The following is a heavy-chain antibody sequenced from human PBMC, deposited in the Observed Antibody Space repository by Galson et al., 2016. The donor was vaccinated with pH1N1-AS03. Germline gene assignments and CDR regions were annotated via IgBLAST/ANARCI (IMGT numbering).Heavy chain of an antibody. CDR1: GYTFTSFTNEY. CDR3: ARFSWGSRRRSGYPSMDV. J-gene: IGHJ6*02. CDR2: INPSGGST. D-gene: IGHD5-12*01. Sequence: SVKVSCKASGYTFTSFTNEYVHWVRQAPGQGLEWMGMINPSGGSTTYAQKLQGRVTITADESTTTAYMELSSLRSEDTAVYYCARFSWGSRRRSGYPSMDVWGQGTTVTVSS. V-gene: IGHV1-46*04.